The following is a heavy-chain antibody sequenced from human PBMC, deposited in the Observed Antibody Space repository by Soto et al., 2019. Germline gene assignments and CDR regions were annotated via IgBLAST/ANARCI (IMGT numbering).Heavy chain of an antibody. J-gene: IGHJ5*02. Sequence: GGSLRLSCAASGFTFSSYWMHWVRQAPGKGLVWVSHINSDGSSTSYADSAKGRFTISRDNAKNTLYLQMNSLRAEDTAVYYCARGTGNIVVVYNWFDPWGQGTLVTVSS. V-gene: IGHV3-74*01. CDR3: ARGTGNIVVVYNWFDP. CDR1: GFTFSSYW. CDR2: INSDGSST. D-gene: IGHD2-15*01.